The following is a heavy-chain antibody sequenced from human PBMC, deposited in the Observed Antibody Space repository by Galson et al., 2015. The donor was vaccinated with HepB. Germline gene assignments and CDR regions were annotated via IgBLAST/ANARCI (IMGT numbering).Heavy chain of an antibody. D-gene: IGHD2-15*01. CDR2: IFAGGGST. V-gene: IGHV1-46*01. CDR1: GYTLTNYH. CDR3: ARETPDTYYFDY. Sequence: SVKVSCKASGYTLTNYHLHWVRQAPGQGPEWMGKIFAGGGSTRYAERFQGRVTLTRDSSTSTIYMEVSSLRSGDTAVYYCARETPDTYYFDYWGQGTLVTVSS. J-gene: IGHJ4*02.